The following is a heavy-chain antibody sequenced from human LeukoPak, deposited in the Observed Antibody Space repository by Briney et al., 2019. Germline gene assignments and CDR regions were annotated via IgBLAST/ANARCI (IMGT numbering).Heavy chain of an antibody. J-gene: IGHJ3*02. CDR1: GFTFSSYA. Sequence: PGGSLRLSCAASGFTFSSYAMSWVRQAPGKGLEWVSSISGGGGGAYYADTVKGRFTVSRDNSKNTLYLQMNSLRAEDTAVYYCASRGYYDFWSGYWVVGAFDIWGQGTMVTVSS. CDR3: ASRGYYDFWSGYWVVGAFDI. V-gene: IGHV3-23*01. D-gene: IGHD3-3*01. CDR2: ISGGGGGA.